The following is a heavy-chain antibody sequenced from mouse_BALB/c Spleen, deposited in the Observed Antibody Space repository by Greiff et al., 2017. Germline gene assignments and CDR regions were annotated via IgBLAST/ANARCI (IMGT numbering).Heavy chain of an antibody. CDR3: ARHPYGSSYKY. Sequence: EVHLVESGGGLVKPGGSLKLSCAASGFAFSSYDMSWVRQTPEKRLEWVAYISSGGGSTYYPDTVKGRFTISRDNAKNTLYLQMSSLKSEDTAMYYCARHPYGSSYKYWGQGTSVTVSS. CDR1: GFAFSSYD. CDR2: ISSGGGST. J-gene: IGHJ4*01. D-gene: IGHD1-1*01. V-gene: IGHV5-12-1*01.